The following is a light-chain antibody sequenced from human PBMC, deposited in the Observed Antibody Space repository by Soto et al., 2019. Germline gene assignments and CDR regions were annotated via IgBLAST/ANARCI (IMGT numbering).Light chain of an antibody. V-gene: IGLV1-47*01. CDR1: SSNIGNNY. Sequence: QLVLTQPPSASGTPGQRVTISCSGSSSNIGNNYVYWYQMVPGTAPKLLIYRNNQRPSGVPDRFSGSRSGTSAYLAISGLRSEDEADYYCAAWDDSLSGRGVFGGGTKLTVL. CDR2: RNN. J-gene: IGLJ3*02. CDR3: AAWDDSLSGRGV.